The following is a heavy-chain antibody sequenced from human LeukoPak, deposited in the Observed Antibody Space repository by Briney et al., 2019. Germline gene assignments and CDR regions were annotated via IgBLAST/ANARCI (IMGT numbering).Heavy chain of an antibody. D-gene: IGHD6-19*01. Sequence: GGSLRLSCAASGFTFSNYWMNWVRQAPGKGLEWVANIKQDGSETYYVDSVKGRFTISRDNAKNSLYLQMNSLRAEDTAVYYCAKGIAVAGTGFDYWGQGTLVTVSS. J-gene: IGHJ4*02. V-gene: IGHV3-7*03. CDR3: AKGIAVAGTGFDY. CDR1: GFTFSNYW. CDR2: IKQDGSET.